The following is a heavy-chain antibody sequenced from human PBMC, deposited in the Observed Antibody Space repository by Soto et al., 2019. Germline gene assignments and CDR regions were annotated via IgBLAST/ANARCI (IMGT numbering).Heavy chain of an antibody. Sequence: GGSLRLSCAASGFTFSGYAMQWVRQAPGKGLEWVAVISNDGSKKSYADSVKGRFTISRDNSKNTLYMQMNSLRGEDTAVYYCARERTRWDFDYWGQGTLVTVSS. CDR1: GFTFSGYA. J-gene: IGHJ4*02. V-gene: IGHV3-30-3*01. CDR3: ARERTRWDFDY. CDR2: ISNDGSKK.